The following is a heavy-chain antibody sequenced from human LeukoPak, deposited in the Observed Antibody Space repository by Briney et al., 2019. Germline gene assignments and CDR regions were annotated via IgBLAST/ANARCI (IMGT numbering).Heavy chain of an antibody. Sequence: GGSLRLSCAASGFTFRSYAMSWVRQAPGKGLEWVSAISGSGDTTYYADSVKGRFTISRDNSKNTLYLQMNSLRPEDTAVYYCAPYEGIGARGGQGTLVTVSS. D-gene: IGHD3-10*01. CDR2: ISGSGDTT. CDR3: APYEGIGAR. CDR1: GFTFRSYA. J-gene: IGHJ4*02. V-gene: IGHV3-23*01.